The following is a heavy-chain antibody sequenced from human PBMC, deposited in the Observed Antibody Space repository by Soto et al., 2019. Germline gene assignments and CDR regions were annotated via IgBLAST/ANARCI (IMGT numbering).Heavy chain of an antibody. CDR2: INHSGST. CDR1: GGSFSGYY. J-gene: IGHJ6*02. Sequence: PSETLSLTCAVYGGSFSGYYWSWIRQPPGKGPEWIGEINHSGSTNYNPSLKSRVTISVDTSKNQFSLKLSSVTAADTAVYYCARGMGYYGSGSYYDRYYYYGMDVWGQGTTVTVSS. V-gene: IGHV4-34*01. CDR3: ARGMGYYGSGSYYDRYYYYGMDV. D-gene: IGHD3-10*01.